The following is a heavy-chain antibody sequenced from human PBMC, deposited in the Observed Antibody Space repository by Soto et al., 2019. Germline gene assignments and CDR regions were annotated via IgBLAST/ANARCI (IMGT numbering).Heavy chain of an antibody. J-gene: IGHJ3*02. CDR3: TTVGAFDI. CDR1: GFTFSSDW. CDR2: IKSKNDGGTT. V-gene: IGHV3-15*01. Sequence: GGSLRLSCAASGFTFSSDWMSWVRQAPGKGLEWVGSIKSKNDGGTTDYAAPGKGRFTISRDDSNNTLYLQMNSLKTEATAVYYCTTVGAFDIWGQGTMVTVSS.